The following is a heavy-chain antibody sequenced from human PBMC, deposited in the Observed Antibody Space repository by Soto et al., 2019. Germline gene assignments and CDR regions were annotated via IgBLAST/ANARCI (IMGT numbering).Heavy chain of an antibody. CDR2: INHSGSA. Sequence: SLTCVVYGGSFSGHFWSWIRQPPGKGLEWIGEINHSGSANYNPSLKSRVTISVDTSKNQFSLKLTSVTAADTAVYYCVGWAVGIMIFGVPKDYWSQGTQVTVSS. D-gene: IGHD3-3*01. J-gene: IGHJ4*02. CDR1: GGSFSGHF. CDR3: VGWAVGIMIFGVPKDY. V-gene: IGHV4-34*01.